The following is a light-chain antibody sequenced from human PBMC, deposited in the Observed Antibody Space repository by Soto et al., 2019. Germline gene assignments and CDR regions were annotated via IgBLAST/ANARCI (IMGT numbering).Light chain of an antibody. CDR1: NVGNKA. V-gene: IGLV1-36*01. CDR3: AIWDDSVDGWV. CDR2: YDV. J-gene: IGLJ3*02. Sequence: QSVLTQPPSVSEAPGQRVTISCSGSNVGNKAVNWYQQLPGKAPKLLLYYDVMLSSGVSDRFSGSKSGTSASLAISGLQNDDDGDYYCAIWDDSVDGWVFGGGTKVTVL.